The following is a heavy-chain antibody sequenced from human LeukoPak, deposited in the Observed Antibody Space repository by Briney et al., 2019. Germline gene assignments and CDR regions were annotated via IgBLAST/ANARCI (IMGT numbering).Heavy chain of an antibody. V-gene: IGHV1-8*01. CDR3: ARGRRYCSSTSCYGGNNWFDP. Sequence: ASVKVSCKASGYTFTSYDINWVRQAPGQGLEWMGWMNPNSGNTGYAQKFQGRVTMNRNTSISTAYMELSSLRSEDTAVYYCARGRRYCSSTSCYGGNNWFDPWGQGTLVTVSS. D-gene: IGHD2-2*01. CDR1: GYTFTSYD. J-gene: IGHJ5*02. CDR2: MNPNSGNT.